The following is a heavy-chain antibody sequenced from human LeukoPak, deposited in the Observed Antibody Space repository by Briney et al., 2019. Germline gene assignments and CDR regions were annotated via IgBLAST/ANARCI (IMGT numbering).Heavy chain of an antibody. CDR2: IIPIFGTA. CDR3: ARDLPYNWNDNAFDI. CDR1: GGTFSSYA. Sequence: AASVKVSCKASGGTFSSYAISWVRQAPGQGLEWMGGIIPIFGTANYAQKFQGRVTITTDESTSTAYMELSSLRSEDTAVYYCARDLPYNWNDNAFDIWGQGTMVTVSS. V-gene: IGHV1-69*05. J-gene: IGHJ3*02. D-gene: IGHD1-20*01.